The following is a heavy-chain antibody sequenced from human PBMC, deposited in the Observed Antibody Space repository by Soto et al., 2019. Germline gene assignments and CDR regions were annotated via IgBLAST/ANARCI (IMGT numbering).Heavy chain of an antibody. V-gene: IGHV3-33*01. D-gene: IGHD1-1*01. J-gene: IGHJ4*02. CDR2: IWYDASNK. Sequence: GGSLRLSCAASGFTFSSYGMHWVRQAPGKGLEWVAVIWYDASNKYYTDSVKGRFTISRDNSKNTVHLQMNSLRAEDTAVYYCARDGKAWTQTSSRQGGFDYWGQGTLVTVSS. CDR1: GFTFSSYG. CDR3: ARDGKAWTQTSSRQGGFDY.